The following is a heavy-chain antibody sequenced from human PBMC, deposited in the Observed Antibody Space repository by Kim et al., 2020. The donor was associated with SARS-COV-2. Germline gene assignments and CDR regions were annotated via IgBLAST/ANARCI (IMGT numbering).Heavy chain of an antibody. CDR1: GYIFTSYW. V-gene: IGHV5-51*01. D-gene: IGHD3-9*01. Sequence: GGSLRLSCKGSGYIFTSYWIGWVRQMPGKGLEWMGIIYPGDSDTRYSASFQGQVTISVDKSISTAYLQWSSLKASDTAMYYCARAPGMTGTGANLDYWGQGTLVTVSS. CDR2: IYPGDSDT. CDR3: ARAPGMTGTGANLDY. J-gene: IGHJ4*02.